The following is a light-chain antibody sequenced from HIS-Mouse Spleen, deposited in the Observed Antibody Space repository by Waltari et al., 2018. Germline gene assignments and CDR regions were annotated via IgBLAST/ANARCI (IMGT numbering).Light chain of an antibody. CDR3: YSTDSSGNHRV. V-gene: IGLV3-10*01. CDR1: ALPTKY. J-gene: IGLJ2*01. CDR2: EDS. Sequence: SYELTQPPSVSVSPGQTARITCSGDALPTKYAYWYQQKSGQAPVLVIYEDSKRPSGIPRGCSGSSSGTMATLTISGAQVEDEADYYCYSTDSSGNHRVFGGGTKLTVL.